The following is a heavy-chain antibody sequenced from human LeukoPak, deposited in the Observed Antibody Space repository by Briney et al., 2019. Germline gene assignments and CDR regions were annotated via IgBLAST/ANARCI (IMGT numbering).Heavy chain of an antibody. D-gene: IGHD2-21*01. V-gene: IGHV1-2*02. Sequence: ASVKVSCKAFGYTFSGYFLEWVRQAPGQGLEWMGWINANSGGTNYEQKFQGRVTMTRDTSISTAYMELSRLRSDDTAVYYCARQIVSGSMGCDFWGQGTLVTVSS. CDR3: ARQIVSGSMGCDF. CDR1: GYTFSGYF. CDR2: INANSGGT. J-gene: IGHJ4*02.